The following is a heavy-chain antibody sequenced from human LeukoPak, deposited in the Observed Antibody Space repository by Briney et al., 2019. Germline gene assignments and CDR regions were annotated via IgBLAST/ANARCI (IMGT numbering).Heavy chain of an antibody. CDR2: ISSSSSTI. CDR1: GFTFSSYS. J-gene: IGHJ3*02. Sequence: GSLRLSCAASGFTFSSYSMNWVRQAPGKGLEWVSYISSSSSTIYYADSVKGRFTISRDNAKNSLYLQMNSLRAEDTAVYYCARASVVPAAHDAFDIWGQGTMVTVSS. D-gene: IGHD2-2*01. CDR3: ARASVVPAAHDAFDI. V-gene: IGHV3-48*04.